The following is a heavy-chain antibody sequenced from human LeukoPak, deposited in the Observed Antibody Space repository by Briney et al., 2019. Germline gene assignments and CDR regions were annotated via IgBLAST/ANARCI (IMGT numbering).Heavy chain of an antibody. J-gene: IGHJ5*02. CDR2: ISPNSGGT. CDR1: GYTFTGDY. Sequence: ASVKVSCTTSGYTFTGDYMHWVRQAPRQGLEWIGWISPNSGGTNYAQKFQGRVTMTRDTSISTAYMELSRLRSDDTAVYYCARVGEYQLLYNRFDPWGQGTLVTVSS. CDR3: ARVGEYQLLYNRFDP. V-gene: IGHV1-2*02. D-gene: IGHD2-2*01.